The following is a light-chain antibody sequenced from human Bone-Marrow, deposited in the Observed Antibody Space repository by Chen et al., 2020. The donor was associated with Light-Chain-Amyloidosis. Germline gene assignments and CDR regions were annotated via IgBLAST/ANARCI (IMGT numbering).Light chain of an antibody. J-gene: IGLJ3*02. CDR3: QVWDRSSDRPV. V-gene: IGLV3-21*02. CDR2: DDS. CDR1: NIGSTS. Sequence: SYVLTQPSSVSVAPGQTATIACGGNNIGSTSEHWYQQTPGQAPLLVVYDDSDRPSGIPARLSGATSGNTATLTISRVEAGDEAAYYCQVWDRSSDRPVFGGGTKLTVL.